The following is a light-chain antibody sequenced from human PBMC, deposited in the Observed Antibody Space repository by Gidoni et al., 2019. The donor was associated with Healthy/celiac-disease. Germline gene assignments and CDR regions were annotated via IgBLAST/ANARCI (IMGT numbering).Light chain of an antibody. CDR1: SSNIGRNT. Sequence: QSVLTQPPSASGTPGQRITISCSGSSSNIGRNTVNWYQQLPGTAPKLLIYRNNQRPSGVPDRFSGSKSGTSASLAIRGLQSEDEADYYCAAWDDSLNGPVFGGGTKLTVL. CDR3: AAWDDSLNGPV. CDR2: RNN. J-gene: IGLJ2*01. V-gene: IGLV1-44*01.